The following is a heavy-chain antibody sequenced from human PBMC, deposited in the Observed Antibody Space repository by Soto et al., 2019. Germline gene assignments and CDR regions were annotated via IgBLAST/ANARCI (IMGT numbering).Heavy chain of an antibody. CDR3: ARDRSSSDY. J-gene: IGHJ4*02. CDR1: GYTFTNYG. V-gene: IGHV1-18*01. D-gene: IGHD6-6*01. CDR2: ISAYNANT. Sequence: QVQLVQSGAEVKKPGASVKVSCKASGYTFTNYGISWVRQAPGQGLEWMGWISAYNANTDYAQRFQGRVTMTTDTFTSKAYMELRSLRADDTAVYYCARDRSSSDYWGQGTLVTVSS.